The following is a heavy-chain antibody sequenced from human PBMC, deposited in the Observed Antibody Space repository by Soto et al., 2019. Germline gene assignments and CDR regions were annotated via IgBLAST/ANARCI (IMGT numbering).Heavy chain of an antibody. Sequence: GGSLRLSCAASGFTFSSYWMSWVRQAPGKGLEWVANIKQDGSEKYYVDSVKGRFTISRDNAKNSLYLQMNSLRAEDTAVYYCARDQAATDYDFWSGHYYYYYMDVWGKGTTVTVSS. CDR3: ARDQAATDYDFWSGHYYYYYMDV. D-gene: IGHD3-3*01. J-gene: IGHJ6*03. CDR2: IKQDGSEK. V-gene: IGHV3-7*01. CDR1: GFTFSSYW.